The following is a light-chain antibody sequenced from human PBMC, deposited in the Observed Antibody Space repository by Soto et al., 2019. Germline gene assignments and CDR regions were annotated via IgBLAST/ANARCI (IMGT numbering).Light chain of an antibody. Sequence: DLQMPQSPSTLSASVGARSDITGRASRTVSNWLAWYQHQPGRAPRLLISRASTLESGVPPRFSGSGFGTEFTLTIDSLQPDDFGTYYCQQYNSYALTFGQGTRLEIK. J-gene: IGKJ5*01. CDR2: RAS. V-gene: IGKV1-5*03. CDR1: RTVSNW. CDR3: QQYNSYALT.